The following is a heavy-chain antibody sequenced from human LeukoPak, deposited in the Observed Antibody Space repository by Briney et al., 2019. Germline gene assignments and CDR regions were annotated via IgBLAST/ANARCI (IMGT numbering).Heavy chain of an antibody. D-gene: IGHD2-15*01. CDR3: ARGKVVVVVAATYYYYYGMDV. J-gene: IGHJ6*02. CDR1: GFTFSSYT. Sequence: GSLRLSCAASGFTFSSYTMHWIRQPPGKGLEWIGEINHSGSTNYNPSLKSRVTISVDTSKNQFSLKLSSVTAADTAVYYCARGKVVVVVAATYYYYYGMDVWGQGTTVTVSS. CDR2: INHSGST. V-gene: IGHV4-34*01.